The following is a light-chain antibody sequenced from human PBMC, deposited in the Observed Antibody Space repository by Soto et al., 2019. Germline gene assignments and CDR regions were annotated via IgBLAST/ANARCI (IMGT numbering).Light chain of an antibody. CDR1: SSNIGAGYD. V-gene: IGLV1-40*01. CDR3: QSFDSKLSGYV. J-gene: IGLJ1*01. Sequence: QSVLTQPPSVSGAPGQRVTISCGGSSSNIGAGYDVHWYQHLPGTAPRLLIYGNINRPSGVPDRFSGSKSGTSASLAITGVQAEDEADYYCQSFDSKLSGYVFGTGTKLTVL. CDR2: GNI.